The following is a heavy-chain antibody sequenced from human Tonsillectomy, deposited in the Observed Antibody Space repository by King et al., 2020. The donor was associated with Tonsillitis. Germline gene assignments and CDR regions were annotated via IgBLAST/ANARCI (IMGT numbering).Heavy chain of an antibody. J-gene: IGHJ4*02. Sequence: QLQESGPGLVKPSETLSLTCTVSGGSISSYYWSWIRQPPGKGLEWIGYIYYSGSTNYNPSLKSRVTISVDTSNNQFSLKLSSVTAADTAVYYCARGVYYDSSGYFLDPGAENYFDYWGQGTLVTVSS. CDR3: ARGVYYDSSGYFLDPGAENYFDY. V-gene: IGHV4-59*01. D-gene: IGHD3-22*01. CDR2: IYYSGST. CDR1: GGSISSYY.